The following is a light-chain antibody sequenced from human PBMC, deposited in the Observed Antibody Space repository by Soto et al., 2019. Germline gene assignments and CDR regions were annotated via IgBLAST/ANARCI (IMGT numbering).Light chain of an antibody. V-gene: IGLV2-14*01. CDR2: EVS. Sequence: QSVLTQPASVSGSPGQSITISCTGTSSDVGGYNYVSWYQQHPGKAPKLMIYEVSNRPSGVSNRFSGSKSCNTASLTISGLQDEDEADYYCSSYTSSSTPYVFGTGTKLTVL. CDR3: SSYTSSSTPYV. J-gene: IGLJ1*01. CDR1: SSDVGGYNY.